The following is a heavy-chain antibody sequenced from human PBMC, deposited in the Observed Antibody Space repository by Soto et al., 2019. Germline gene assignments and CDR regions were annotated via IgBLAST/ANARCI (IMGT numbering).Heavy chain of an antibody. V-gene: IGHV1-18*01. CDR3: ARNGVELDYGDYYYYYYMDV. J-gene: IGHJ6*03. Sequence: ASVKVSCKASGYTFTNYGISWVRQAPGQGLEWMGWISAYNGNTNYAQKLQGRVTMTTDTSTSTAYMELRSLRSDDTAVYYCARNGVELDYGDYYYYYYMDVWGKGTTVTVSS. CDR1: GYTFTNYG. CDR2: ISAYNGNT. D-gene: IGHD4-17*01.